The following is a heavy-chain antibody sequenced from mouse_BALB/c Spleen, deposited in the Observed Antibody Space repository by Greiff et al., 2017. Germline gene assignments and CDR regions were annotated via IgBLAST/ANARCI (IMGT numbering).Heavy chain of an antibody. J-gene: IGHJ4*01. CDR3: ARHGTDTHYYAMDY. CDR1: GFTFSSYT. CDR2: ISNGGGST. V-gene: IGHV5-12-2*01. Sequence: EAKLVESGGGLVQPGGSLKLSCAASGFTFSSYTMSWVRQTPEKRLEWVAYISNGGGSTYYPDTVTGRFTISRDNAKNTLYLQMSSLKSEDTAMYYCARHGTDTHYYAMDYWGQGNSVTVSS. D-gene: IGHD5-1-1*01.